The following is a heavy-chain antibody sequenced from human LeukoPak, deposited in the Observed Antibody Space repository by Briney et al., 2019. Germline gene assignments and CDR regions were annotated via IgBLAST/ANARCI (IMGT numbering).Heavy chain of an antibody. CDR2: IYHSGST. J-gene: IGHJ4*02. CDR3: ARVGEDSSGWYADY. CDR1: GYSISSGYY. Sequence: PSETLSLTCTVSGYSISSGYYWGWIRQPPGKGLEWIGSIYHSGSTYYNPSLKSRVTISVDTSKNQFSLKLSSVTAADTAVYYCARVGEDSSGWYADYWGQGTLVTVSS. D-gene: IGHD6-19*01. V-gene: IGHV4-38-2*02.